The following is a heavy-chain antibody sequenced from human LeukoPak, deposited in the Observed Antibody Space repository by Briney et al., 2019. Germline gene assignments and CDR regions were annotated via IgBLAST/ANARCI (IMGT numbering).Heavy chain of an antibody. CDR2: INHSGST. J-gene: IGHJ4*02. V-gene: IGHV4-34*01. CDR3: ARGFVLRFLEWLSAPYYFDY. CDR1: GGSFSGYY. D-gene: IGHD3-3*01. Sequence: PSETLSLTCAVYGGSFSGYYWSWIRQPPGKGLEWLGEINHSGSTNYNPSLKSRVTISVDTSKNQFSLKLSSVTAADTAVYYCARGFVLRFLEWLSAPYYFDYWGQGTLVTVSS.